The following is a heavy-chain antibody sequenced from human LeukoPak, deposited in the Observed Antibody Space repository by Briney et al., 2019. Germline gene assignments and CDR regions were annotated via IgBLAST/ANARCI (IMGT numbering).Heavy chain of an antibody. Sequence: ASVKVSCKASGGTFSSYAISWVGQAPGQGLEWMRGIIPIFGTANYAQKFQGRVTIPADESKSTAYMELSSLRSEDTAVYYCARINDIVVVPAAIDYWGQRTLVTVSS. CDR2: IIPIFGTA. J-gene: IGHJ4*02. CDR3: ARINDIVVVPAAIDY. CDR1: GGTFSSYA. D-gene: IGHD2-2*01. V-gene: IGHV1-69*01.